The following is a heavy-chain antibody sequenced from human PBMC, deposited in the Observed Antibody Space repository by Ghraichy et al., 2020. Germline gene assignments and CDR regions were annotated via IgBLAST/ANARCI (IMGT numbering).Heavy chain of an antibody. D-gene: IGHD3-10*01. J-gene: IGHJ6*02. Sequence: ASVKVSCKASGYSFTNYGIGWVRQAPGQGLEWMGWISGYNGYTYYAHNVQGRVTMTTDTSTTTAYMELRSLESDDTAVYYCARALSGSGSYYYPYYGMDVGGQGTTVTVSS. CDR3: ARALSGSGSYYYPYYGMDV. CDR1: GYSFTNYG. V-gene: IGHV1-18*01. CDR2: ISGYNGYT.